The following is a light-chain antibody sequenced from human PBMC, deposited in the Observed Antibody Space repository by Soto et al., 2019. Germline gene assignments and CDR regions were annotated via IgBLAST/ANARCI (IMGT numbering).Light chain of an antibody. CDR1: SSDVGGYNY. J-gene: IGLJ3*02. Sequence: QSALTQPPSASGSPGQSVTISCTGTSSDVGGYNYVSWYQQYPGRAPKLMIYEVTKRPSGVPDRFSGSKSGNTASLTVSGLQAEDAADYNCSSYAASNNFYFVFGGGTKLTVL. CDR2: EVT. CDR3: SSYAASNNFYFV. V-gene: IGLV2-8*01.